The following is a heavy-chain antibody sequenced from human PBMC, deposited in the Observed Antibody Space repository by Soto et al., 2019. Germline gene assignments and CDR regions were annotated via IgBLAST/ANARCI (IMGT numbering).Heavy chain of an antibody. CDR3: ARFLEWLPNYGMDV. Sequence: GASVKVSCKASGYTFTSYDINWVRQATGQGLEWMGWMNPNSGNTGYAQKFQGRVTMTRNTSISTAYMELSSLRSEDTAVYYCARFLEWLPNYGMDVWGQGTTVTVSS. CDR1: GYTFTSYD. CDR2: MNPNSGNT. V-gene: IGHV1-8*01. D-gene: IGHD3-3*01. J-gene: IGHJ6*02.